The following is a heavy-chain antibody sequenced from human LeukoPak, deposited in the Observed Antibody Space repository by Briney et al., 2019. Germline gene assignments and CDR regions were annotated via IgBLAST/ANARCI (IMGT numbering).Heavy chain of an antibody. CDR1: GYTFTSHW. Sequence: GESLKISCTASGYTFTSHWIAWVRQMPGKGLEWMGIIYPGDSDTRYSPSFQGQVTISADKSISTAYLQWSSLKASDTAMYYCARIGGIAVAGTFCDYWGQGTLVTVSS. CDR2: IYPGDSDT. CDR3: ARIGGIAVAGTFCDY. V-gene: IGHV5-51*01. D-gene: IGHD6-19*01. J-gene: IGHJ4*02.